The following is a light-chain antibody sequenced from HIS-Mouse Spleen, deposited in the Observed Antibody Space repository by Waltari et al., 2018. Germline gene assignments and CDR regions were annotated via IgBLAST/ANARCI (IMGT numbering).Light chain of an antibody. CDR2: EGS. V-gene: IGLV2-23*01. CDR3: CSYAGSSTWV. J-gene: IGLJ3*02. Sequence: QSALTQPASVSGSPGQLITISCTGPSSHVGSSNLVAWYQQHPGKAPKLMIYEGSKRPSGVSNRFSGSKSGNTASLTISGLQAEDEADYYCCSYAGSSTWVFGGGTKLTVL. CDR1: SSHVGSSNL.